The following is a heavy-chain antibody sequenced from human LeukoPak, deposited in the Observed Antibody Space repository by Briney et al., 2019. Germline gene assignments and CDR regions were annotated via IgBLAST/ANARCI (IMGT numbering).Heavy chain of an antibody. CDR3: ARGLLWFGEFTYYFDY. V-gene: IGHV4-30-2*01. D-gene: IGHD3-10*01. J-gene: IGHJ4*02. CDR1: GGSISSGGYS. Sequence: SETLSLTCAVSGGSISSGGYSWSWIRQPPGKGLEWIGYIYHSVSTYYNPSLKSRVTISVDRSKNQSSLKLSSVTAADTAVYYCARGLLWFGEFTYYFDYWGQGTLVTVSS. CDR2: IYHSVST.